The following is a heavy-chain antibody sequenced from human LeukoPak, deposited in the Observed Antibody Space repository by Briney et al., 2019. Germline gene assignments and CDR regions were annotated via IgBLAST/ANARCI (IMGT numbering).Heavy chain of an antibody. J-gene: IGHJ4*02. V-gene: IGHV1-2*02. CDR1: GYTFTGYY. Sequence: ASVKVSCKASGYTFTGYYMHWVRQAPGQGLEWMGWINPNSGGANYAQKFQGRVTMTRDTSISTAYMELSRLRSDDTAVYYCARDRNSIVGPRSHFDYWGQGTLVTVSS. D-gene: IGHD1-26*01. CDR3: ARDRNSIVGPRSHFDY. CDR2: INPNSGGA.